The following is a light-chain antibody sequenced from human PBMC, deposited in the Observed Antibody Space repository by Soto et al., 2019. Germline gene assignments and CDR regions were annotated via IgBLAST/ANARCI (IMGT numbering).Light chain of an antibody. J-gene: IGKJ1*01. CDR1: QGISIY. CDR2: DAS. V-gene: IGKV1-8*01. Sequence: AIRMTQSPSSFAASTGDRVTITCRASQGISIYLAWYQQKPGKAPKLLIYDASSLESGVPSRFSGSGSGTEFTLTISSLQPDDFATYYCQQYNSYSGTFGQGTKVDI. CDR3: QQYNSYSGT.